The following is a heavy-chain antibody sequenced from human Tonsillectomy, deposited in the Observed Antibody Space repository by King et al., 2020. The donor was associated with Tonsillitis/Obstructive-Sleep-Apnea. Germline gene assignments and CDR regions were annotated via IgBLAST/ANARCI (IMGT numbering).Heavy chain of an antibody. Sequence: VQLQQWGAGRLKPSETLSLTCAVYGGSFSVYHWTWIRQPPGKGLEWIGDAHHSGYTYYNPSLKSRVTISLDTSKNQISLRVTSVTAADTAVYYCARGQPQGAIFYRYFDPWGQGALVTVSS. J-gene: IGHJ5*02. D-gene: IGHD2-21*01. CDR1: GGSFSVYH. CDR2: AHHSGYT. V-gene: IGHV4-34*01. CDR3: ARGQPQGAIFYRYFDP.